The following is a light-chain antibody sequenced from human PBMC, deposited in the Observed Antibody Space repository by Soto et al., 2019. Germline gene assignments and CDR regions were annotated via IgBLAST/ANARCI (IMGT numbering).Light chain of an antibody. CDR2: DVS. J-gene: IGLJ3*02. CDR1: SSDSGGYNY. V-gene: IGLV2-14*01. CDR3: SSYTISSTVV. Sequence: QSALTQPASVSGSPGQSITISCTGTSSDSGGYNYVSWYQQHPGKAPKLMIYDVSNRPSEVSNRFSGSKSGNTASLTISGLQTEDEVDYYCSSYTISSTVVFGGGTKVTVL.